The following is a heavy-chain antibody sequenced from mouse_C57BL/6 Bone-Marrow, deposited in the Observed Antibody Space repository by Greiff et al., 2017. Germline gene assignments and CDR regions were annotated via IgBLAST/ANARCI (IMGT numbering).Heavy chain of an antibody. J-gene: IGHJ1*03. D-gene: IGHD1-1*01. CDR2: VYPYNGGT. CDR1: GFTFTDYY. V-gene: IGHV1-36*01. CDR3: ARGGYYGSSFYWYFDV. Sequence: VQLQQSGPVLVTPGPSVKISCKASGFTFTDYYMHWVKQSHGKSLEWIGLVYPYNGGTSYNQKFKGKATLTVDTSSSTAYMALSSLTSEDSAVYYCARGGYYGSSFYWYFDVWGTGTTVTVSS.